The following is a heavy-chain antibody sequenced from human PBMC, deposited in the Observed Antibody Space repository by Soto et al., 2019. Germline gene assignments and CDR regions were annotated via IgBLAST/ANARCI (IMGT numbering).Heavy chain of an antibody. CDR2: ISGNGGRT. Sequence: EVQLLEPGGGLVQPGGSLRLSCAASGFTFSTYFMTWVRQAPGKGLDWVSSISGNGGRTFYADSVKGRFTISRDNSKNTLYLQMNSPRAEDTAVYYCARDPNGDYLGAFDFWGQKTMVTVSS. CDR3: ARDPNGDYLGAFDF. J-gene: IGHJ3*01. V-gene: IGHV3-23*01. CDR1: GFTFSTYF. D-gene: IGHD4-17*01.